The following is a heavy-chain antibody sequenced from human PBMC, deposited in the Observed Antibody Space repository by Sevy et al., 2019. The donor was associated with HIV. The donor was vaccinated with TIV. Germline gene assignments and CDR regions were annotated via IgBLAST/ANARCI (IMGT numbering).Heavy chain of an antibody. J-gene: IGHJ6*02. D-gene: IGHD4-17*01. CDR1: GYTFTSYW. CDR2: IYRDDSDT. CDR3: ARHHASYGVTGYYYYYGLDV. Sequence: GESLKISCKGSGYTFTSYWIGWVRQMPGKGLEWMGIIYRDDSDTRYSPSFQGQVTISADKSISTAYLQWSSLKASDTAMYYCARHHASYGVTGYYYYYGLDVWGQGTTVTVSS. V-gene: IGHV5-51*01.